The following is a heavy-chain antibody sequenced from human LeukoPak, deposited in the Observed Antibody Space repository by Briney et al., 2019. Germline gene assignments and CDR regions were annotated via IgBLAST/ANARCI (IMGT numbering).Heavy chain of an antibody. D-gene: IGHD3-9*01. CDR2: ISSSGSTI. J-gene: IGHJ4*02. CDR1: GFTFSSYE. V-gene: IGHV3-48*03. CDR3: AKGGDLLTGYYKGFDY. Sequence: RSGGSLRLSCAASGFTFSSYEIHWVRQAPGKGLEWLSYISSSGSTIKYADSVRGRFTISRDNAKNSLYLQMDSLRAEDTAFYYCAKGGDLLTGYYKGFDYWGQGTLVTVSS.